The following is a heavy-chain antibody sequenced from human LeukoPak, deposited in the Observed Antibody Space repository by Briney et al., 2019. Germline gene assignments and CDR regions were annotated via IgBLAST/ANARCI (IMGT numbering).Heavy chain of an antibody. D-gene: IGHD2-2*01. V-gene: IGHV4-39*01. CDR3: ARPSRVYYFDY. J-gene: IGHJ4*02. CDR2: ITHSGGT. Sequence: KCSETLSLTCTVSGGSIGSNNYYWGWIRQPPGEGLEWIGEITHSGGTNYNPSLKSRVTISVDTSKNQFSLKLSSVTAADTAVYYCARPSRVYYFDYWGQGTLVTVSS. CDR1: GGSIGSNNYY.